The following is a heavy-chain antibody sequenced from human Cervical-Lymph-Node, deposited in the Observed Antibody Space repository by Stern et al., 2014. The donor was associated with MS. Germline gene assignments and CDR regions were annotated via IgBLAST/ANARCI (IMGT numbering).Heavy chain of an antibody. J-gene: IGHJ4*02. CDR3: ARVFGDFDY. Sequence: VQLVESGSEVRKPGASVTVSCTTSGYTFTTYGLSWVRQVPGQGPEWMGGISTFSGKTDYARSLQDRVTMTTNTSTSTVYLEVRSLTSEDTAVYYCARVFGDFDYWGQGTLVTVSS. V-gene: IGHV1-18*01. D-gene: IGHD3-10*02. CDR2: ISTFSGKT. CDR1: GYTFTTYG.